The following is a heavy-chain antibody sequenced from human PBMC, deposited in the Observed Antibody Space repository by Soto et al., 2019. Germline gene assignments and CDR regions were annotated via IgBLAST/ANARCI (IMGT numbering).Heavy chain of an antibody. CDR3: ARPYDSSGYYSWGAFDI. V-gene: IGHV5-51*01. J-gene: IGHJ3*02. CDR1: GYSFTSYW. Sequence: PGESLKISCKGSGYSFTSYWIGWVRQVPGKGLEWMGIIYPGDSDTRYSPSFQGQVTISADKSISTAYLQWSSLKASDTAMYYCARPYDSSGYYSWGAFDIWGQGTMVTVS. CDR2: IYPGDSDT. D-gene: IGHD3-22*01.